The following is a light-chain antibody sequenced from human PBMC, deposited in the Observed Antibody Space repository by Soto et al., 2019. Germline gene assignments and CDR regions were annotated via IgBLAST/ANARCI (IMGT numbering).Light chain of an antibody. CDR1: QGISRY. V-gene: IGKV1-9*01. CDR3: QQYKRYWT. Sequence: DIQLTQSPSLLSAYVGDRVTITCRASQGISRYLSWYQQKPEKAPKLLIYAASTLQTGVPSWFSGSGSGTEFTLTINSLQPDDFATYCCQQYKRYWTFGQGTKVDI. CDR2: AAS. J-gene: IGKJ1*01.